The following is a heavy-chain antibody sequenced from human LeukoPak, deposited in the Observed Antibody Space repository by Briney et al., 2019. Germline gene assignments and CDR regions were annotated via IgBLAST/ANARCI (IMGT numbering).Heavy chain of an antibody. D-gene: IGHD3-22*01. CDR1: GFTFENYW. V-gene: IGHV3-7*01. J-gene: IGHJ4*01. CDR2: IKQDGSEE. CDR3: ARWVVVIDQ. Sequence: GGSLRLSCAASGFTFENYWMNWVRQAPGKGPEWVANIKQDGSEEHYLDSVKGRFTISRDNAKNSLTLQMNRLRGKDTAVYYCARWVVVIDQCGHGKLFTVSS.